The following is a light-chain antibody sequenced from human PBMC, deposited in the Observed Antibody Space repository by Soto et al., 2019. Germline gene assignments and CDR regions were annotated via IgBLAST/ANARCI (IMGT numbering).Light chain of an antibody. V-gene: IGKV1-39*01. CDR1: QSISSY. CDR3: QQSYSTLTWT. CDR2: AAS. Sequence: DIQMTQSPSSLSASVVDRVTITCLASQSISSYLNWYQQKPGKAPKLLIYAASSLQSGVPSRFSGSGSGTDFTLTISSLQPEDFATYYCQQSYSTLTWTFGQGTKVDIK. J-gene: IGKJ1*01.